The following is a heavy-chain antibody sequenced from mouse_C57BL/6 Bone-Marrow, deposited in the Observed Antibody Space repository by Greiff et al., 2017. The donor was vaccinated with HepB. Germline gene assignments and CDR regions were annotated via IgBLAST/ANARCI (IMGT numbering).Heavy chain of an antibody. CDR3: ALYLAYYFDY. D-gene: IGHD5-1*01. V-gene: IGHV1-64*01. CDR1: GYTFTSYW. J-gene: IGHJ2*01. Sequence: QVQLQQPGAELVKPGASVKLSCKASGYTFTSYWMHWVKQRPGQGLEWIGMIHPNSGSTNYNEKFKSKATLTVDKSTSTAYMQLSSLTSEDSAVYYCALYLAYYFDYWGQGTTRTVSS. CDR2: IHPNSGST.